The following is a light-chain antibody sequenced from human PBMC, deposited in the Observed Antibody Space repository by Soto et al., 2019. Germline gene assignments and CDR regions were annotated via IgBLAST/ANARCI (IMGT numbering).Light chain of an antibody. CDR2: GAS. J-gene: IGKJ1*01. V-gene: IGKV1-5*01. Sequence: DIQITQSPLTLSASIGDRVTITCRASQSINTWLAWYQQKPGKPPKLLLYGASSRDSGVPPRFSGSGSGTEFTLTISSLQPDDFATYYCQQYNRYSGMFGQGTKVEVK. CDR3: QQYNRYSGM. CDR1: QSINTW.